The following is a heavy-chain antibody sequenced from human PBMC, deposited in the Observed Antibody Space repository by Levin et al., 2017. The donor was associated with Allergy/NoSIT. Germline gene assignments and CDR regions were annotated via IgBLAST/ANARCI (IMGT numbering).Heavy chain of an antibody. CDR2: INHSGST. D-gene: IGHD6-13*01. Sequence: GSLRLSCAVYGGSFSGYYWSWIRQPPGKGLEWIGEINHSGSTNYNPSLKTRVPISVATPKNQFSLNLSSVTDTDKAVDYCARGGPYSSSWYYARPYDFDYWGQGTLVTVAS. CDR1: GGSFSGYY. J-gene: IGHJ4*02. CDR3: ARGGPYSSSWYYARPYDFDY. V-gene: IGHV4-34*01.